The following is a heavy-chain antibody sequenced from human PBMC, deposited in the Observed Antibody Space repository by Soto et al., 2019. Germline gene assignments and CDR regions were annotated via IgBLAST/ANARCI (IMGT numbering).Heavy chain of an antibody. V-gene: IGHV3-33*01. J-gene: IGHJ4*02. CDR2: IWSDGSDK. Sequence: QVQLVESGGGVVQPGGSLRLSCATSGFTFSESGMHWVRQAPGKGLEWVAVIWSDGSDKSYADSVEGRFTISRDNSKNPLYLQMNSLRAEERAVYYCVRSNRYSSPSGWGGGFDYWGQGTLVTVSS. CDR1: GFTFSESG. D-gene: IGHD6-6*01. CDR3: VRSNRYSSPSGWGGGFDY.